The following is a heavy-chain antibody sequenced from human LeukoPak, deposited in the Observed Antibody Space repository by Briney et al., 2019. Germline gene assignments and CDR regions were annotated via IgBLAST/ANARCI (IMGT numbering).Heavy chain of an antibody. D-gene: IGHD2-2*01. V-gene: IGHV4-39*07. CDR2: IYYSGST. Sequence: SETLSLTCTVSGGSISSSSYYWGWIRQPPGKGLEWIGSIYYSGSTYYNPSLKSRVTISVDTSKNQFSLKLSSVTAADTAVYYCASADYCSSTSCYYFDYWGQGTLVTVSS. CDR3: ASADYCSSTSCYYFDY. J-gene: IGHJ4*02. CDR1: GGSISSSSYY.